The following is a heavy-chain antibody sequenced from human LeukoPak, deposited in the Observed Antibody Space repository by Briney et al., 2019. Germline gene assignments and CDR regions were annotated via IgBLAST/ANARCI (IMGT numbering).Heavy chain of an antibody. V-gene: IGHV3-21*01. D-gene: IGHD2-2*01. CDR3: ARDLGIDIVVEEYFQH. CDR2: ISSSSSYI. Sequence: GGSLRLSCAASGFTFSSYSMNWVRQAPGKGLEWVSSISSSSSYIYYADSVKGRFTISRDNAKNSLYLQMNSLRAEDTAVYYCARDLGIDIVVEEYFQHWGQGTLVTVSS. CDR1: GFTFSSYS. J-gene: IGHJ1*01.